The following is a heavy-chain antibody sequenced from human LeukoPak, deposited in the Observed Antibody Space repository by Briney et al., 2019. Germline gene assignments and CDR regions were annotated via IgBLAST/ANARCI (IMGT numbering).Heavy chain of an antibody. V-gene: IGHV3-23*01. D-gene: IGHD2-15*01. CDR2: ISGSGGST. CDR1: GFTVISNY. J-gene: IGHJ4*02. Sequence: PGGSLRLSCAASGFTVISNYMSWVRQAPGKGLEWVSAISGSGGSTYYADSVKGRFTISRDNSKNTLYLQMNSLRAEDTAVYYCAKRHGGSAFDYWGQGTLVTVSS. CDR3: AKRHGGSAFDY.